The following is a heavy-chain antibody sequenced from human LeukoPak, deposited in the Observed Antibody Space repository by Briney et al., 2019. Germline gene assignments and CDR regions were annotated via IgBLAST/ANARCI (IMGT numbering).Heavy chain of an antibody. V-gene: IGHV4-34*01. J-gene: IGHJ4*02. D-gene: IGHD6-13*01. CDR2: INHSGST. CDR3: ARGDIAAAVDY. Sequence: SETLSLTCAVCGGSFSGYYWSWIRQPPGKGLEWIGEINHSGSTNYNPSLKSRVTISVDTSKNQFSLKLSSVTAADTAVYYCARGDIAAAVDYWGQGTLVTVSS. CDR1: GGSFSGYY.